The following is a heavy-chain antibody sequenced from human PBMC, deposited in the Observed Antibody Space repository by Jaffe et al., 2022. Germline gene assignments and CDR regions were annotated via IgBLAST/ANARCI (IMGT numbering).Heavy chain of an antibody. CDR1: GGSISSGSYY. CDR2: IYTSGST. V-gene: IGHV4-61*02. D-gene: IGHD4-17*01. CDR3: ARGGPDYGGSDDY. J-gene: IGHJ4*02. Sequence: QVQLQESGPGLVKPSQTLSLTCTVSGGSISSGSYYWSWIRQPAGKGLEWIGRIYTSGSTNYNPSLKSRVTISVDTSKNQFSLKLSSVTAADTAVYYCARGGPDYGGSDDYWGQGTLVTVSS.